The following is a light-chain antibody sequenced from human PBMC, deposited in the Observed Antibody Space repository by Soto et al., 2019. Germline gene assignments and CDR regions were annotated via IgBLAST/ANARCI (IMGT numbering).Light chain of an antibody. CDR3: TSWATRAPIL. Sequence: QSALTQPASVSGSPGQSITISCTGTSSDIGAYNFVSWYQQHPGKAPKLMLYDVNIRPSGVSNRFSGSKSGNTASLTISGLPAEDEADFFSTSWATRAPILFGGGAKVTAL. CDR2: DVN. J-gene: IGLJ2*01. CDR1: SSDIGAYNF. V-gene: IGLV2-14*03.